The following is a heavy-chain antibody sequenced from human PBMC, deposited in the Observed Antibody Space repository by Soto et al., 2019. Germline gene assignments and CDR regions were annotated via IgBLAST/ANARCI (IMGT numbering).Heavy chain of an antibody. CDR3: ARAGYDFWSGYYLEYDY. D-gene: IGHD3-3*01. CDR2: IYYSGST. V-gene: IGHV4-61*01. Sequence: ASETLSLTCTVSGGSVSSGSYYWSWIRQPPGKGLEWIGYIYYSGSTNYNPSLKSRVTISVDTSKNQFSLKLSSLTAADTAVYYCARAGYDFWSGYYLEYDYWGQGTLVTVSS. CDR1: GGSVSSGSYY. J-gene: IGHJ4*02.